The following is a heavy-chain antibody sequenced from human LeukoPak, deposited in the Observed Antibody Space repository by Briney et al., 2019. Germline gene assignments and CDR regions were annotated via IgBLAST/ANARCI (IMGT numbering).Heavy chain of an antibody. CDR3: ATRSPPSVRTPFDY. CDR2: IYYSGST. D-gene: IGHD2-15*01. Sequence: SETLSLTCTVSGGSISSSSYYWGWIRQPPGKGLEWIGNIYYSGSTYYNSSLKSRLTISVDTSKNQFSLKLSSVTAADTAVYYCATRSPPSVRTPFDYWGQGTLVTVSS. V-gene: IGHV4-39*07. J-gene: IGHJ4*02. CDR1: GGSISSSSYY.